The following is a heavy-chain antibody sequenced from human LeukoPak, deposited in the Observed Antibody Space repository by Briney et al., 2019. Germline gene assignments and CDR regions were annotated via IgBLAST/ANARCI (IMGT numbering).Heavy chain of an antibody. Sequence: SETLSLTCTVSGGSISSYYWSWIRQPAGKGLEWIGRIYISGSNNYNPSLKSRVTISLDTSKNQFSLKPNSVTAADTAIYYCAREREGPYGYLDYWGQGTLVTVSS. CDR1: GGSISSYY. D-gene: IGHD4-17*01. CDR3: AREREGPYGYLDY. V-gene: IGHV4-4*07. CDR2: IYISGSN. J-gene: IGHJ4*02.